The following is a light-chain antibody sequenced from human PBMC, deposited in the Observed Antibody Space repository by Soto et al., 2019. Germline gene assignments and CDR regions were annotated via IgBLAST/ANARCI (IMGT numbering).Light chain of an antibody. CDR2: AAS. CDR1: QGISSY. V-gene: IGKV1-9*01. Sequence: IQLTQSPSSLSASAGDRVTITCRASQGISSYLAWYQQKPGKAPKLLIYAASTLQGGVPSRFSGSGPGTDFTLTISSLQPEDFATYYCQQLDSYPLTFGGGTKV. CDR3: QQLDSYPLT. J-gene: IGKJ4*01.